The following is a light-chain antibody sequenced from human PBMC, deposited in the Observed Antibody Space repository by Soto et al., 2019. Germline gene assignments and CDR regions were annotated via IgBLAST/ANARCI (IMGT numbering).Light chain of an antibody. Sequence: IVLTQSPGTLSFSPGERATLSCRASQNVYSNYLAWYQQKPAHAPRLLIYAAFVRATGIPDRFSGSGSGKDFTLTISGLEPEDFAVYYCQQYDSSPHTIGQLTRVEIX. CDR3: QQYDSSPHT. CDR1: QNVYSNY. CDR2: AAF. J-gene: IGKJ1*01. V-gene: IGKV3-20*01.